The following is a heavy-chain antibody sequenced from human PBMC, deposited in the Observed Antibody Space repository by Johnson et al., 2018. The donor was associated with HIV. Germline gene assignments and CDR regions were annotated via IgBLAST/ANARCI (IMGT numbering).Heavy chain of an antibody. CDR3: TTDPLAVAPYGDDAFDI. V-gene: IGHV3-11*01. J-gene: IGHJ3*02. CDR2: ISSSVSTI. Sequence: QVLLVESGGGLVKPGGSLRLSCAASGFTFSDSYMSWIRQAPGKGLEWVSYISSSVSTIYYADSVKGRFTVSRDNARNSLYLQMNSLKTEDTAVYYCTTDPLAVAPYGDDAFDIWGQGTMVTVSS. CDR1: GFTFSDSY. D-gene: IGHD6-19*01.